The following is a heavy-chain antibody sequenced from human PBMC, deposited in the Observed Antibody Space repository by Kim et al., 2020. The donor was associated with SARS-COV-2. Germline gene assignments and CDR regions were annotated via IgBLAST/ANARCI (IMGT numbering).Heavy chain of an antibody. D-gene: IGHD2-15*01. J-gene: IGHJ3*02. V-gene: IGHV4-59*08. CDR3: ARLRGVVEI. CDR1: GGSISTYY. CDR2: IYYSGST. Sequence: SETLSLTCTVSGGSISTYYWTWIRQPPGKGLELIGHIYYSGSTNYNPSLKSRVTISVDTSKNQFSLKLTSVTAADTAVYYCARLRGVVEIWGQGTMITVSS.